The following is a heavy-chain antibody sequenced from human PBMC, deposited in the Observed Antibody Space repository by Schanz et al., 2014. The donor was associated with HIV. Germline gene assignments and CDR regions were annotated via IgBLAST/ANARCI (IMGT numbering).Heavy chain of an antibody. CDR3: VRGIATTGGDYWHFDL. J-gene: IGHJ2*01. CDR2: IYYSGST. Sequence: QVQLQESGPGLVKPSQTLSLTCTVSGGSISSGGYYWSWIRQHPGKGLEWIGYIYYSGSTYYNPSLKSRVTISLGTSKEGFSLKLTSVTAADSAVYYCVRGIATTGGDYWHFDLWGRGTRVTVTT. V-gene: IGHV4-31*03. CDR1: GGSISSGGYY. D-gene: IGHD6-13*01.